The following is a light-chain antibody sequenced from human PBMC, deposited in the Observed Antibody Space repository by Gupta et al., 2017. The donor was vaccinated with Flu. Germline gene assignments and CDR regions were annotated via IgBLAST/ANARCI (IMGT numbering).Light chain of an antibody. V-gene: IGKV2-30*01. CDR1: EGLVYSDGNTY. J-gene: IGKJ1*01. Sequence: DVVMTQSPLSLPVTLGQPASISCRSSEGLVYSDGNTYLHWFQQRPGQAPRHLIYQVSYRDSGVPDRFSGSGAGTDFTLKISSVEAEDVGIYFCMQGSHWPWAFGQGTTVEIK. CDR2: QVS. CDR3: MQGSHWPWA.